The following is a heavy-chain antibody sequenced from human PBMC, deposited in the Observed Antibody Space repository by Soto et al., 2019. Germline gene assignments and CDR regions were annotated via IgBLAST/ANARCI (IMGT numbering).Heavy chain of an antibody. CDR1: GYTFTVYY. CDR2: INPKSGGT. Sequence: QVQLVQSGAEVKKPGASVNVSCKASGYTFTVYYMHWVRQAPGQGLEWMGWINPKSGGTMYPQKFQGRVTTTWDTSISTAYRALTRLRSDDTAVYYCARDLAKGGGSAGFDYWGQGTLVTVSS. J-gene: IGHJ4*02. CDR3: ARDLAKGGGSAGFDY. V-gene: IGHV1-2*02. D-gene: IGHD1-26*01.